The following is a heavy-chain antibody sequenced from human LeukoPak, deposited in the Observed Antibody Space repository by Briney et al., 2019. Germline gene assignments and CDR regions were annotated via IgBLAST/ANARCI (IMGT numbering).Heavy chain of an antibody. CDR3: ARDRDPSSIAAADGYYFDY. Sequence: ASVKVSCKASGYTFTSYGISWVRQAPGQGLEWMGWISAYNGNTNYAQKLQGRVTMTTDTSTSTAYMELRRLRSDDTAVYYCARDRDPSSIAAADGYYFDYWGQGTLVTVSS. D-gene: IGHD6-13*01. J-gene: IGHJ4*02. CDR1: GYTFTSYG. V-gene: IGHV1-18*01. CDR2: ISAYNGNT.